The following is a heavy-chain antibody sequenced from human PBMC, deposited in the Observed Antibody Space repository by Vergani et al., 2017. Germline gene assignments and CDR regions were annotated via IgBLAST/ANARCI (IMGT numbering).Heavy chain of an antibody. Sequence: QVQLQESGPGLVKPSETLSLTCTVSGGSISSYYWSWIRQPAGKGLEWIGRIYTSGSTNYNPSLKSRVTMSVDTSKNQFSLKLSSVTAADTAVYYCARTWHTEYCGGDCYSFWYFDLWGRGTLVTVSS. V-gene: IGHV4-4*07. CDR3: ARTWHTEYCGGDCYSFWYFDL. CDR1: GGSISSYY. CDR2: IYTSGST. J-gene: IGHJ2*01. D-gene: IGHD2-21*02.